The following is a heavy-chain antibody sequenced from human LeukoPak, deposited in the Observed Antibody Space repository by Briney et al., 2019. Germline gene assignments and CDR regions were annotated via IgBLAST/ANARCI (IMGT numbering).Heavy chain of an antibody. CDR3: ARDTPKYYYGSEGSPYYYYYGMDV. Sequence: GGSLRLSCAASGFTFSSYAMHWVRQAPGKGLEWVAVISYDGSNKYYADSVKGRFTISRDNSKHTLYPQMNSLRAEDTAVYYCARDTPKYYYGSEGSPYYYYYGMDVWGQGTTVTVSS. CDR1: GFTFSSYA. CDR2: ISYDGSNK. D-gene: IGHD3-10*01. J-gene: IGHJ6*02. V-gene: IGHV3-30-3*01.